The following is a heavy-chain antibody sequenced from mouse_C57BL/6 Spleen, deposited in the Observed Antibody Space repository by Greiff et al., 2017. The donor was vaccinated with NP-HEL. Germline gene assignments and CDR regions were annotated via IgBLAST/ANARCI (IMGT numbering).Heavy chain of an antibody. CDR1: GFTFSDYG. D-gene: IGHD2-2*01. Sequence: EVQGVESGGGLVKPGGSLKLSCAASGFTFSDYGMHWVRQAPEQGLEWVAYISRGSSTIYYADTVKGRFTISGDNAKNTLLLQMTSLRSEDTAMYYGARRGNDEGWFAYLGQGTLVTVAA. CDR2: ISRGSSTI. J-gene: IGHJ3*01. CDR3: ARRGNDEGWFAY. V-gene: IGHV5-17*01.